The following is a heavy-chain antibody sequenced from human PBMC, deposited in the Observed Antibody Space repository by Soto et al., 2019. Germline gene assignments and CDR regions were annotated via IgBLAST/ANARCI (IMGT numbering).Heavy chain of an antibody. CDR3: AKDRQPDGFWPFDH. CDR1: GFTFSTYT. J-gene: IGHJ4*02. Sequence: EVQLVESGGGLVQPGGSMRLSCVASGFTFSTYTMSCVRQAPGQGLEWLSGIYGGGDGISYADPVKGRFTICRDNSRNTLYLQMNSLGSDDTAIYYCAKDRQPDGFWPFDHWGRGTLIIVSS. V-gene: IGHV3-23*04. D-gene: IGHD3-3*01. CDR2: IYGGGDGI.